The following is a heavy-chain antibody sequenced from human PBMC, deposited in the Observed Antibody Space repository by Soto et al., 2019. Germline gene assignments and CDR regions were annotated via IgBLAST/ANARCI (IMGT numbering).Heavy chain of an antibody. Sequence: QVHLRLKSGAGVKKPGSSVKVSCKASGGNPSNSATSGVRQAPGQGLEWMGGIIPVFGIVSYAQNFQGRVTITADESTSTAYMELSSLRSEDTAVYFCAGGRIVVAGSSAYYGMDVWGQGTTVTVSS. CDR1: GGNPSNSA. CDR3: AGGRIVVAGSSAYYGMDV. V-gene: IGHV1-69*01. D-gene: IGHD6-19*01. J-gene: IGHJ6*02. CDR2: IIPVFGIV.